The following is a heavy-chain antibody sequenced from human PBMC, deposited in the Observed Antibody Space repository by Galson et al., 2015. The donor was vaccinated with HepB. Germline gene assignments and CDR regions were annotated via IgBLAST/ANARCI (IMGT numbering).Heavy chain of an antibody. Sequence: SLRLSCAASGVTIPSYSMNWVRKAPGKGLEWLAYISAGSTTIYLADSVKGRFTISRDNAKNFLYLHMNSLRGEDTAVYYCARNPSSYDYYNMDVWGHGTTVTVSS. CDR1: GVTIPSYS. CDR2: ISAGSTTI. CDR3: ARNPSSYDYYNMDV. J-gene: IGHJ6*02. V-gene: IGHV3-48*01.